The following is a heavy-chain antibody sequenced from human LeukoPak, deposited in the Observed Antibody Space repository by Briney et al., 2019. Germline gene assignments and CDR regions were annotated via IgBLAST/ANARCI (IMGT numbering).Heavy chain of an antibody. Sequence: SETLSLTCTVSGGSISSGDYYWSWIRQPPGKGLEWIGYIYYSGSTYYNPSLKSRVTISVDTSKNQFSLKLSSVTAADTAVYYCARVPGDYYYMDVWGKGTTVTVSS. D-gene: IGHD1-14*01. V-gene: IGHV4-30-4*08. CDR2: IYYSGST. CDR3: ARVPGDYYYMDV. CDR1: GGSISSGDYY. J-gene: IGHJ6*03.